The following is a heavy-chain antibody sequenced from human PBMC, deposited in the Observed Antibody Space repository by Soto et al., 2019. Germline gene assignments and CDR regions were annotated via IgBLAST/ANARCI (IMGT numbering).Heavy chain of an antibody. V-gene: IGHV3-30*18. D-gene: IGHD1-1*01. CDR1: GFSFSSYG. J-gene: IGHJ5*02. CDR3: AKWNESKAVDP. CDR2: TSYDGSNK. Sequence: QVQLVESGGGVVQPGRSLRLSCAASGFSFSSYGFHWVRQAPGKGLEWVAVTSYDGSNKYYADSVKGRFTISRDNSKNTLYLQMYRLATEDTAVYYFAKWNESKAVDPWGQGTLVTVSS.